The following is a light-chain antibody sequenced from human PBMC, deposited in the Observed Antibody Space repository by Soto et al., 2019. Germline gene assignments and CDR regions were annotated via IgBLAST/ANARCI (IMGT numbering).Light chain of an antibody. J-gene: IGKJ1*01. CDR1: QSVSNNY. CDR3: QQYSSLWT. Sequence: EIVFTQSPGTLSFSPGERATPSCRTTQSVSNNYLAWYQQKPGQAPRLLIYGASSRATGIPDRFSGSGSGTDFTLSISRLEPEDFAVYYCQQYSSLWTFGQGTKVDIK. CDR2: GAS. V-gene: IGKV3-20*01.